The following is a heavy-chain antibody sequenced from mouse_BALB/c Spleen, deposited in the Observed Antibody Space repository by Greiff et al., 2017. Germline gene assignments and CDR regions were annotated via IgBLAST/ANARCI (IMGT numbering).Heavy chain of an antibody. J-gene: IGHJ3*01. Sequence: EVHLVESGGGLVQPGGSRKLSCAASGFTFSSFGMHWVRQAPEKGLEWVAYISSGSSTIYYADTVKGRFTISRDNPKNTLFLQMTSLRSEDTAMYYCAKLGRGAWFAYWGQGTLVTVSA. D-gene: IGHD4-1*01. V-gene: IGHV5-17*02. CDR2: ISSGSSTI. CDR1: GFTFSSFG. CDR3: AKLGRGAWFAY.